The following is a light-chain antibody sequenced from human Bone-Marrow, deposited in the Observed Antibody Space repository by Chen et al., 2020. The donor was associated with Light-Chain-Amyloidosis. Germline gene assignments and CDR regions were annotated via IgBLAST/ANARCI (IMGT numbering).Light chain of an antibody. CDR3: QSADSSGTYEVI. CDR1: DLPTKY. Sequence: YELTQPPSVSVSPGQTARITCSGDDLPTKYAYWYQQKPGQAPVLVIHRDIERPSGISERFSGSSSGTTATLTISGVQAEDEADYHCQSADSSGTYEVIFGGGTKLTV. J-gene: IGLJ2*01. CDR2: RDI. V-gene: IGLV3-25*03.